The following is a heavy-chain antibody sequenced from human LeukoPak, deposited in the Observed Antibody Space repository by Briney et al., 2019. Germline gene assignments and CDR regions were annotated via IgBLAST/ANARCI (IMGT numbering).Heavy chain of an antibody. J-gene: IGHJ4*02. Sequence: SETLSLTCTVSGGSISSNNYYWGWIRQPPGKGLEWIGSIYYSGTTFYRPSLKTRVTISLDTSKNQFSLKLSSVTAADTAVYYCARGWSSGLDYWGQGTLVTVSS. CDR1: GGSISSNNYY. D-gene: IGHD6-19*01. CDR2: IYYSGTT. V-gene: IGHV4-39*07. CDR3: ARGWSSGLDY.